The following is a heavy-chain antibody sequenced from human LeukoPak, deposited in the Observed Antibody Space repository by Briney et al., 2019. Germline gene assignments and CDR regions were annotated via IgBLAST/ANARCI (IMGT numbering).Heavy chain of an antibody. CDR3: ARAGNYYGDYDF. D-gene: IGHD4-17*01. J-gene: IGHJ4*02. CDR2: ISGSGSIT. CDR1: GFTFSSYA. V-gene: IGHV3-23*01. Sequence: TGGSLRLSCAASGFTFSSYAMSWVRQAPGKGLEWVSTISGSGSITYYADSVNGRFTISRDNSRNTLYLQMNSLRADDTAVYYCARAGNYYGDYDFWGQGTLVTVSS.